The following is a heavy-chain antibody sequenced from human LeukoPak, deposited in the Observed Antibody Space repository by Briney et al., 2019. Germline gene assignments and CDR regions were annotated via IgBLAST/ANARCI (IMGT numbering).Heavy chain of an antibody. Sequence: PSETLSLTCTVSGGSISSYYWSWIRQPPGKGLEWIGYIYYSGSTNYNPSLKSRVTISVDTSKNQFSLKLSSVTAADTAVYYCAGHVINYDILTGYGRDDAFDIWGQGTMVAVSS. D-gene: IGHD3-9*01. CDR1: GGSISSYY. J-gene: IGHJ3*02. V-gene: IGHV4-59*08. CDR2: IYYSGST. CDR3: AGHVINYDILTGYGRDDAFDI.